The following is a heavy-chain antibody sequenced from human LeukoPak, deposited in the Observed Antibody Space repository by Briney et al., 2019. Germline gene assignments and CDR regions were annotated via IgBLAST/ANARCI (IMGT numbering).Heavy chain of an antibody. Sequence: PGGSLRLSCAASGFTFSSYGMHWVRQAPGKGLEWVGRIKSKTNSGTPDYAAPVKGRFTISRDDSQNTLYLEMNSLKTEDTAVYYCTTEYNNDWFGYWGQGTLVTVSS. CDR1: GFTFSSYG. CDR2: IKSKTNSGTP. J-gene: IGHJ5*01. V-gene: IGHV3-15*05. D-gene: IGHD1-14*01. CDR3: TTEYNNDWFGY.